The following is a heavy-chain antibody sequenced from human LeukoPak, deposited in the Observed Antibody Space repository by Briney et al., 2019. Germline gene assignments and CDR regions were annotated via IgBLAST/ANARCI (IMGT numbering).Heavy chain of an antibody. CDR2: IYPGDSDT. CDR1: GYSFTSYW. J-gene: IGHJ4*02. V-gene: IGHV5-51*01. D-gene: IGHD3-22*01. CDR3: ARAHSYYYDSSGYYY. Sequence: GESLKISCKGSGYSFTSYWIGWVRQMPGKGLEWMGIIYPGDSDTRYSPSLQGQVTISADKSISTAYLQWSSLKASDTAMYYCARAHSYYYDSSGYYYWGQGTLVTVSS.